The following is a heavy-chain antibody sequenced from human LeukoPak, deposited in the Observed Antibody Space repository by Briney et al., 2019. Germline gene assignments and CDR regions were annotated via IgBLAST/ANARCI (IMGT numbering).Heavy chain of an antibody. J-gene: IGHJ4*02. D-gene: IGHD3-3*02. CDR3: AKSPTIFGVVITYFDY. V-gene: IGHV3-23*01. CDR2: ISGSGGST. CDR1: GFTFSSYA. Sequence: NPGGSLRLSCAASGFTFSSYAMSWVRQAPGKGLEWVSAISGSGGSTYYADSVKGRFTISRDNPKNTLYLQMNSLRAEDTAVYYCAKSPTIFGVVITYFDYWGQGTLVTVSS.